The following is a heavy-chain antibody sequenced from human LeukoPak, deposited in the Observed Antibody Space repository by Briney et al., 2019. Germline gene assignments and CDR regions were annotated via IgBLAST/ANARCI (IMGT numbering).Heavy chain of an antibody. D-gene: IGHD3-22*01. CDR1: GFTFSSYA. Sequence: GGSLRLSCAASGFTFSSYAMTWVRQAPGKGLEWVSAISASGPYYADAVRGRFTISRDNSRNTLSLQMDSLRAEDTAVYYCAKDHESDGYPCLDHWGLGTLVTVSS. J-gene: IGHJ4*02. V-gene: IGHV3-23*01. CDR3: AKDHESDGYPCLDH. CDR2: ISASGP.